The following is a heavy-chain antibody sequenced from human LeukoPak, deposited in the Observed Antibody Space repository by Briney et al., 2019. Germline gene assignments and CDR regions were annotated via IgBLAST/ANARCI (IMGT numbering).Heavy chain of an antibody. CDR1: GFTFSSYG. D-gene: IGHD4-17*01. CDR2: IWYDGSNK. Sequence: TGRSLRLSCAASGFTFSSYGMHWVRQAPGKGLEWVAVIWYDGSNKYYADSVKGRFTISRDNSKNTLYLQMNSLRAEDTAVYYCARDTVFYGDYGGFDYWGQGTLVTVSS. J-gene: IGHJ4*02. V-gene: IGHV3-33*01. CDR3: ARDTVFYGDYGGFDY.